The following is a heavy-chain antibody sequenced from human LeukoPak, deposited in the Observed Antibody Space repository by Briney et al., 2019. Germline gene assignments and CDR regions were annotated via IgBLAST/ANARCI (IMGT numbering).Heavy chain of an antibody. D-gene: IGHD3-3*01. CDR1: GYTFTSYG. V-gene: IGHV1-18*01. Sequence: ASVKVSCKASGYTFTSYGISWVRQAPGQGLEWMGWISAYNGNTNYAQKLQGRVTMTTDTSTSTAYMELRSLRSDDTAVYYCARERNDFWSGYSYYYYYYMDVWGKGTTVTVSS. CDR2: ISAYNGNT. CDR3: ARERNDFWSGYSYYYYYYMDV. J-gene: IGHJ6*03.